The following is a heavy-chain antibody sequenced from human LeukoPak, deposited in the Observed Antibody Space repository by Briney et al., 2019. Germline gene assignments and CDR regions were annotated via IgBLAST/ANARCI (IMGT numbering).Heavy chain of an antibody. V-gene: IGHV3-48*03. CDR3: ARNYRYFDS. D-gene: IGHD3-16*02. CDR2: ISSSGSTI. CDR1: GFIFSAYE. Sequence: PGGSLRLSCAGSGFIFSAYEMNWVRQAPGKGPEWVSYISSSGSTIYSADSVKGRFTFSRDNANNSLYLQMNSLRAEDTAVYYCARNYRYFDSWGQGTLVTVSS. J-gene: IGHJ4*02.